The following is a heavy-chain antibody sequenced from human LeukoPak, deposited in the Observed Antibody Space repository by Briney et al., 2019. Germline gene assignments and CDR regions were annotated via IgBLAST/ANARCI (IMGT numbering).Heavy chain of an antibody. Sequence: SETLSLTCTVSGGSITSGNYYWSWIRQPAGKGLEWIGRIYASGNTNYDPSLKSRVTISVDTSKNQFSLRLSSVTAADTAVYYCARGFDPWGQGTLVTVSS. J-gene: IGHJ5*02. V-gene: IGHV4-61*02. CDR2: IYASGNT. CDR1: GGSITSGNYY. CDR3: ARGFDP.